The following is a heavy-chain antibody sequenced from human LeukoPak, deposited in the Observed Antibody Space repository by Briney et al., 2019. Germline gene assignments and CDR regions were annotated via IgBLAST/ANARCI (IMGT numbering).Heavy chain of an antibody. Sequence: AGSLCLSCAASGFIFSDAYMSWVRQAPGKGLEWVGRIKSRSDTGRTDYDAPVKGRFTISRADSKNALYLQMNSLKTEDTALYYCLLNTRGWFETNFWGQGTLVTVSS. CDR2: IKSRSDTGRT. J-gene: IGHJ4*02. CDR3: LLNTRGWFETNF. CDR1: GFIFSDAY. V-gene: IGHV3-15*01. D-gene: IGHD3-10*01.